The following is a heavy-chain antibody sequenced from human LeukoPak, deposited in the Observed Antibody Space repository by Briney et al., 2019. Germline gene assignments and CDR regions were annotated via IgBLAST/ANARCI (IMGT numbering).Heavy chain of an antibody. J-gene: IGHJ4*02. CDR3: ARTSDFWSGYHDY. CDR1: GGSFSGYY. D-gene: IGHD3-3*01. V-gene: IGHV4-34*01. CDR2: INHSGST. Sequence: SETLSLTCAVYGGSFSGYYWSWIRQPPGKGLEWIGEINHSGSTNYNPSLKSRVTISVDTSRNQFSLKLSSVTAADTAVYYCARTSDFWSGYHDYWGQGTLVTVSS.